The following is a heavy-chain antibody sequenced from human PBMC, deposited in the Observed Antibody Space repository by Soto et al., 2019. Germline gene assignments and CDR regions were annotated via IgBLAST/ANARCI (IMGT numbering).Heavy chain of an antibody. CDR3: ARLWFRKLFNNWFYP. V-gene: IGHV1-69*13. J-gene: IGHJ5*02. CDR2: SIPIFGTA. Sequence: SVKVSFKASGGTFSSYAISWVRQAAGQGVEWMGGSIPIFGTANYAQKFQGRVTITADESTSTAYMELSSLRSEDTAVYYCARLWFRKLFNNWFYPWGQRTLFTVSS. D-gene: IGHD3-10*01. CDR1: GGTFSSYA.